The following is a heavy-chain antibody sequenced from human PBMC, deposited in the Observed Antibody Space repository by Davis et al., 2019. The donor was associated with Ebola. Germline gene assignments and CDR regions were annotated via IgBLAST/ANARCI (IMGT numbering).Heavy chain of an antibody. CDR2: INAGNGNA. CDR1: GYTFTSYG. V-gene: IGHV1-3*01. D-gene: IGHD3-10*01. Sequence: ASVKVSCKTSGYTFTSYGIHWVRQAPGQRLEWMGWINAGNGNAKYSQKFQGRVTITRDTSASTAYMELSSLRSEDTAVYYCARDHYSGSGSWTDWGQGTLVTVSS. J-gene: IGHJ4*02. CDR3: ARDHYSGSGSWTD.